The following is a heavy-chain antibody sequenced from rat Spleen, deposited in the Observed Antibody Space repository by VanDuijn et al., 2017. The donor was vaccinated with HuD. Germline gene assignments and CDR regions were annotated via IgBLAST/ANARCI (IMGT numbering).Heavy chain of an antibody. Sequence: EVQLVESGGGLVQPGGSLKLSCAASGFTFSDYGMVWVLQAPTKGLEWVASISYDGSSAYYRDSVKGRFTISRDNAKSTLYLQMESLRSEDTAIYFCARERDYSRYFDYWGQGVMVTVSS. CDR1: GFTFSDYG. CDR2: ISYDGSSA. D-gene: IGHD1-8*01. J-gene: IGHJ2*01. CDR3: ARERDYSRYFDY. V-gene: IGHV5-20*01.